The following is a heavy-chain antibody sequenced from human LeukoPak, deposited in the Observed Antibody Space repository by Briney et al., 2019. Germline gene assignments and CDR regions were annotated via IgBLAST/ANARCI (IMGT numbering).Heavy chain of an antibody. Sequence: GGSLRLSCAASGFTFSTYSMNWVRQAPGKGLEWVSFIVSSGSPIYYADSVKGRFTISRDNAENSLYLQMTSLRAEDTAVYYCARDVPLHCSSTSCYTGLDYWGQGTLVTVSS. CDR2: IVSSGSPI. CDR1: GFTFSTYS. CDR3: ARDVPLHCSSTSCYTGLDY. V-gene: IGHV3-48*04. D-gene: IGHD2-2*02. J-gene: IGHJ4*02.